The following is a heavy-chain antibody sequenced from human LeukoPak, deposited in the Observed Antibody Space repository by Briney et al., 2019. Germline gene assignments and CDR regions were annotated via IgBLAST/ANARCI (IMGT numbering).Heavy chain of an antibody. CDR1: GGSISSGGYY. Sequence: NPSQTLSLTCTVSGGSISSGGYYWSWIRQHPRKGLAWIGYIYYSGSTYYNPSLKSRVTISVDTSKNQFSLKLSSVTAADTAVYYCARVPKGYSSSWHFDYWGQGTLVTVSS. D-gene: IGHD6-13*01. V-gene: IGHV4-31*03. J-gene: IGHJ4*02. CDR3: ARVPKGYSSSWHFDY. CDR2: IYYSGST.